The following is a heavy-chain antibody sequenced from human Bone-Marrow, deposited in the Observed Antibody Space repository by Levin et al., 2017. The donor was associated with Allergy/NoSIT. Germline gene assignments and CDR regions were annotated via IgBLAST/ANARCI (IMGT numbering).Heavy chain of an antibody. CDR3: ARLIGAYSYGDN. D-gene: IGHD5-18*01. CDR1: GYKFTSYW. Sequence: KVSCKGSGYKFTSYWIGWVRQLPGKGLEWMGIIYPGDSDTRYSPSFQGQVTISVDKSIETAYLQWSSLKASDTATYYCARLIGAYSYGDNWGQGTLVIVSS. V-gene: IGHV5-51*01. CDR2: IYPGDSDT. J-gene: IGHJ4*02.